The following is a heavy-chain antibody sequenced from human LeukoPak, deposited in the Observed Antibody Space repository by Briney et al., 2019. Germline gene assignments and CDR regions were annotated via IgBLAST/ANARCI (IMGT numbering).Heavy chain of an antibody. CDR2: IYSSGNT. D-gene: IGHD2-21*02. CDR3: ARGGDITWYYFDY. J-gene: IGHJ4*02. CDR1: GGSITSYY. V-gene: IGHV4-59*01. Sequence: SETLSLTCAVSGGSITSYYWSWIRQPPGKRLEWIGYIYSSGNTDYNPSLKSRVTISVDTSKKMFSLKLTSVTAADTAVYYCARGGDITWYYFDYWGQGTLVTVSS.